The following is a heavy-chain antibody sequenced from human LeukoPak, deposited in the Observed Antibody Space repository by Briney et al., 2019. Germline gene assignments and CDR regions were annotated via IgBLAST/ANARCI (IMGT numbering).Heavy chain of an antibody. V-gene: IGHV1-18*01. CDR3: VRSLMAAPGIDY. Sequence: ASVKVSCKASGYTFTNYGISWVRQAPGQGLEWMGWISAYNGNTNYAQKLQGRVTMTTDTSTSTAYMELRSLRSDDTAVYFCVRSLMAAPGIDYWGQGTLVTVSS. D-gene: IGHD6-13*01. CDR2: ISAYNGNT. CDR1: GYTFTNYG. J-gene: IGHJ4*02.